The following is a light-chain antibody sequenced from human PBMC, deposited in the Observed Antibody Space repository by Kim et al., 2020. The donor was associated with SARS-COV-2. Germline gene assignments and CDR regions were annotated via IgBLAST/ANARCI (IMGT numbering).Light chain of an antibody. CDR1: QSIGTW. V-gene: IGKV1-5*03. CDR2: EAS. J-gene: IGKJ4*01. Sequence: DIQMTQSPSTLSVSVGDRVTITCRASQSIGTWLAWYQQKPGKAPRLLIYEASNLDSGVPSRFSGSGSGTEFTLTISSLQTDDFATYYCQQYNRSPGITCGGGTKVDIK. CDR3: QQYNRSPGIT.